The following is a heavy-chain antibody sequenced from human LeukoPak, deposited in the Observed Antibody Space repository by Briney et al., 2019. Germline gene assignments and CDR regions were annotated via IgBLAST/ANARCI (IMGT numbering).Heavy chain of an antibody. CDR1: GGSISSSSYY. CDR3: ARALGIVGATKDFDY. J-gene: IGHJ4*02. Sequence: SETLSLTCTVSGGSISSSSYYWGWIRQPPGKGLEWIGSIYYSGSTYYNPSLKSRVTISVDTSKNQFSLKLSSVTAADTAVYYCARALGIVGATKDFDYWGQGTLVTVSS. CDR2: IYYSGST. V-gene: IGHV4-39*07. D-gene: IGHD1-26*01.